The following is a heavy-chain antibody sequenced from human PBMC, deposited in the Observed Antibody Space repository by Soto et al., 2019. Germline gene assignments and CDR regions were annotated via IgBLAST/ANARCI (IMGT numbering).Heavy chain of an antibody. CDR2: INGYITVT. D-gene: IGHD3-10*01. CDR1: GYTFTRYG. Sequence: ASVKVSCKASGYTFTRYGISWVRQAPGQGLEWMGRINGYITVTNYAQNFQGRVSITADKSTSTAYMELSSLRSEDTAMYYCAASYGSEYRAFDFWSQGALVTVSS. CDR3: AASYGSEYRAFDF. J-gene: IGHJ4*02. V-gene: IGHV1-18*01.